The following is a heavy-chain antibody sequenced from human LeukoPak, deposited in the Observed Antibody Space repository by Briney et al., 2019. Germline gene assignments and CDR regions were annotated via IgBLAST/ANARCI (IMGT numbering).Heavy chain of an antibody. Sequence: SETLSLTCTVSGGSISSGGYYWSWIRQPPGKGLEWIGYIYHSGSTYYNPSLKSRVTILKDMSKNQFSLKLSSVTAADTAMYYCARDHYYGSESYHTFDSWGQGALVTVSS. J-gene: IGHJ4*02. CDR3: ARDHYYGSESYHTFDS. CDR1: GGSISSGGYY. D-gene: IGHD3-10*01. CDR2: IYHSGST. V-gene: IGHV4-30-2*01.